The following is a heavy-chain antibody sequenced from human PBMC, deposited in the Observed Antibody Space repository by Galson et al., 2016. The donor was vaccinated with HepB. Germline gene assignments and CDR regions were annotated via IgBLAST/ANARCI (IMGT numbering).Heavy chain of an antibody. Sequence: SLRLSCATSGFTFTRYNMNWVRQAPGKGLEWVSSISSGSSYIYYADSVKGRFTISRDNVKKSLYLQMNSLRPEDTAVYYCARVREQQLLDALDIWGQGTMVTVSS. CDR1: GFTFTRYN. J-gene: IGHJ3*02. V-gene: IGHV3-21*01. CDR3: ARVREQQLLDALDI. D-gene: IGHD6-13*01. CDR2: ISSGSSYI.